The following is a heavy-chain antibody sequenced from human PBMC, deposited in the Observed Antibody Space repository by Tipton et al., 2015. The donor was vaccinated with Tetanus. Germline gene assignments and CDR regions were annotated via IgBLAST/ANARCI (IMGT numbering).Heavy chain of an antibody. CDR1: GGSVSSGSYY. V-gene: IGHV4-61*03. J-gene: IGHJ4*02. CDR3: AKESAPIEATGRDGLDY. CDR2: IYYSGST. D-gene: IGHD6-13*01. Sequence: TLSLTCTVSGGSVSSGSYYWSWIRQPPGKGLEWIGYIYYSGSTNYNPSLKSRVTISVDTSKNSLHLQMNSLRAEDTALYYCAKESAPIEATGRDGLDYWGQGTLVTVSS.